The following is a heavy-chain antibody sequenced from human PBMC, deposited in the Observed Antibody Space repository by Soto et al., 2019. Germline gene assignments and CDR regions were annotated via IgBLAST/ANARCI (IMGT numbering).Heavy chain of an antibody. V-gene: IGHV3-23*01. Sequence: EVQLLESGGGLVQPGGSLRLSCAASGFTFSAFAMSWVRQAPGKGLVWVSAISGSGDSTYYADSVKGRFTISRDISKNTLYLQMNTLRAEDTALYYCAKSYSSNWYDYFDYWGQGTLVTVSS. CDR2: ISGSGDST. CDR3: AKSYSSNWYDYFDY. J-gene: IGHJ4*02. D-gene: IGHD6-13*01. CDR1: GFTFSAFA.